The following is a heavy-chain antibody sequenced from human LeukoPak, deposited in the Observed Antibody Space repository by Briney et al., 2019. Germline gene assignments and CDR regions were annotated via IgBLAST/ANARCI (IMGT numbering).Heavy chain of an antibody. CDR2: IGNSGST. CDR3: AKISDSRSLSDY. CDR1: GLTHSSYG. D-gene: IGHD6-6*01. J-gene: IGHJ4*02. V-gene: IGHV3-23*01. Sequence: GGSLRLPCGASGLTHSSYGMLWLRPAPGKGREGVSGIGNSGSTYYADSVKGRFAISRDNSKNTLYLQMNSLRAEDTAVYYCAKISDSRSLSDYWGQGTLVTVFS.